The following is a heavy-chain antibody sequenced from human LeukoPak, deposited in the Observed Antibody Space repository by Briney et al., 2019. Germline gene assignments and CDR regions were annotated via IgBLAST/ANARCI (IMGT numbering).Heavy chain of an antibody. CDR3: ARERHHAFDI. J-gene: IGHJ3*02. CDR2: ISSSSSYI. CDR1: GFTFSSYS. Sequence: GGSLRLSCAASGFTFSSYSMNWVRQAPGKGVEWVSSISSSSSYIYYADSVKGRFTISRDNAKNSLYLQMNSLRAEDTAVYYCARERHHAFDIWGQGTMVTVSS. V-gene: IGHV3-21*01.